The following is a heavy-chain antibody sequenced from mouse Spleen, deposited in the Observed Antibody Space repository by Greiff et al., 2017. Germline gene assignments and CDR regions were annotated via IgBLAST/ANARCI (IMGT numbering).Heavy chain of an antibody. D-gene: IGHD2-3*01. CDR1: GFTFSDYG. Sequence: EVKLMESGGGLVKPGGSLKLSCAASGFTFSDYGMHWVRQAPEKGLEWVAYISSGSSTIYYADTVKGRFTISRDNAKNTLFLQMTSLRSEDTAMYYCARDMNPWFAYWGQGTLVTVSA. J-gene: IGHJ3*01. CDR3: ARDMNPWFAY. CDR2: ISSGSSTI. V-gene: IGHV5-17*01.